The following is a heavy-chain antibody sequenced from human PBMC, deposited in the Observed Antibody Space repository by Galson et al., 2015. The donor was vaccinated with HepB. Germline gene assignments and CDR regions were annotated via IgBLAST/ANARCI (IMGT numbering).Heavy chain of an antibody. CDR1: AFTFNTYS. D-gene: IGHD4-17*01. Sequence: SLRLSCAASAFTFNTYSMNWVRQAPGMGLEWVSCISPTGSSVFYAHSVRGRFTISRDNSKNSLALQMNSLGVEDTAVYYCARSRYGDSDHYHDYGMDVWGQGTTVTVSS. V-gene: IGHV3-21*01. CDR3: ARSRYGDSDHYHDYGMDV. CDR2: ISPTGSSV. J-gene: IGHJ6*02.